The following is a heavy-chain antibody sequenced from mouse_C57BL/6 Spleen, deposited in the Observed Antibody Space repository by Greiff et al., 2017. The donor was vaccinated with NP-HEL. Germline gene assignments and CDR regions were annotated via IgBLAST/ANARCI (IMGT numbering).Heavy chain of an antibody. CDR1: GYTFTSYW. V-gene: IGHV1-69*01. Sequence: QVQLQQPGAELVMPGASVKLSCKASGYTFTSYWMHWVKQRPGQGLEWIGEIDPSDSYTNYNQKFKGKSTLTVDKSSSTAYMQLSSLTSEDSAVYYCAREKEKIYYSWGTGTTVTVSS. CDR2: IDPSDSYT. J-gene: IGHJ1*03. D-gene: IGHD1-1*01. CDR3: AREKEKIYYS.